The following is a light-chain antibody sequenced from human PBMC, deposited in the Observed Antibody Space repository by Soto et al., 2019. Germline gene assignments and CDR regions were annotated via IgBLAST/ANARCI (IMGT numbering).Light chain of an antibody. Sequence: IRLTQSGSSVSAWVGARVTLPCRASQGISSYLAWYQQKPGKAPKLLIYAASTLQSGVPSRFSGSGFGTDFTLTINSLQSEDAAVYYCQQYHHWPVTFGGGTKVVIK. CDR1: QGISSY. CDR2: AAS. V-gene: IGKV1-8*01. CDR3: QQYHHWPVT. J-gene: IGKJ4*01.